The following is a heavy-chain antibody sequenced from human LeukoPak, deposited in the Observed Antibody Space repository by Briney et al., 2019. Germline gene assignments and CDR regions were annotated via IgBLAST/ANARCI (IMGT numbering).Heavy chain of an antibody. CDR2: IYPDDSDT. V-gene: IGHV5-51*01. Sequence: GEALKISCQGSGYDFTKYWVGWVRQMPGEGLEWMAIIYPDDSDTKYNPSFQGQVTISSDKSITTAYLQWSSLKASDTAIYYCVRQADSSGWYYFDYWGPGTRVTVTS. CDR3: VRQADSSGWYYFDY. J-gene: IGHJ4*02. CDR1: GYDFTKYW. D-gene: IGHD6-19*01.